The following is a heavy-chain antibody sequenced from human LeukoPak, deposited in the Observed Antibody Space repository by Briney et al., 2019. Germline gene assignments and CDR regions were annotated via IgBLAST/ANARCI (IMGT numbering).Heavy chain of an antibody. V-gene: IGHV4-59*01. Sequence: SETLSLTCTVSGGSISSYYWSWIRQPPGKGLEWIGYIYYSGSTSYNPSLKSRVTISVDTSKNQFSLKLSSVTAADTAVYYCARELSTGYFDYWGQGTLVTVSS. CDR1: GGSISSYY. J-gene: IGHJ4*02. CDR2: IYYSGST. CDR3: ARELSTGYFDY.